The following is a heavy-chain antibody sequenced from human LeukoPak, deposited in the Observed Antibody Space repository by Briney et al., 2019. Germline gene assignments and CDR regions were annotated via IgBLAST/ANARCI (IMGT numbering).Heavy chain of an antibody. J-gene: IGHJ5*02. CDR2: INIGGTNT. CDR1: GFTFNDYY. CDR3: ATDGAGFDT. Sequence: GGSLRLPCAASGFTFNDYYMSWIRQAPGKGLEWLSYINIGGTNTHYADSVKGRFTISRDNAKKSLYLEMNNLRAEDTAVYYCATDGAGFDTWGQGVLVTVSS. V-gene: IGHV3-11*01.